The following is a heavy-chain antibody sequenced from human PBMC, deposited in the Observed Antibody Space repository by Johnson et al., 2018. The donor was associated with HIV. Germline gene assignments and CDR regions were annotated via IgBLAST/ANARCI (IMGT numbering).Heavy chain of an antibody. Sequence: QVQLVESGGGVVQPGRSLRVSCAASGFTFSSYAMHWVRQAPGKGLEWVAVISYDGSNKFYADSVKGRFTISRDNSKNTLYLQMNGLRADDTAVYYCAKVGGGGFDIWGQGTMVTVCS. CDR3: AKVGGGGFDI. J-gene: IGHJ3*02. V-gene: IGHV3-30*04. D-gene: IGHD2-15*01. CDR2: ISYDGSNK. CDR1: GFTFSSYA.